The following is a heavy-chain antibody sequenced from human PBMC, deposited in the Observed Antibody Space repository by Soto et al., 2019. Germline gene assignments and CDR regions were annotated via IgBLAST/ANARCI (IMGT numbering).Heavy chain of an antibody. Sequence: QVTLKESGPVLVKPTETLTLTCTVSGFSLSNARMGVSWIRQPPGKALEWFAHIFSNDEKSYSTSLKSRLTISKDTSKSQVVLTMTNMDPVDTATYYCARIRDEDCSGGSCYYYFDYWGQGTLVTVSS. D-gene: IGHD2-15*01. CDR1: GFSLSNARMG. CDR3: ARIRDEDCSGGSCYYYFDY. CDR2: IFSNDEK. J-gene: IGHJ4*02. V-gene: IGHV2-26*01.